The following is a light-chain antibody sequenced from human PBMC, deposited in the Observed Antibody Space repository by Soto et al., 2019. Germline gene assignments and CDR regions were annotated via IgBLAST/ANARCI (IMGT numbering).Light chain of an antibody. CDR2: GAS. CDR1: QSVSSSY. J-gene: IGKJ1*01. Sequence: EIVLTQSPGTLSVSPGERATLSCRASQSVSSSYLAWYQQKPDQAPRLLIYGASSRATGIPDRFSGSGSGTDFTLTISRLEPEDFAVYYCQHYGSSLWTFGQGTKVEIK. CDR3: QHYGSSLWT. V-gene: IGKV3-20*01.